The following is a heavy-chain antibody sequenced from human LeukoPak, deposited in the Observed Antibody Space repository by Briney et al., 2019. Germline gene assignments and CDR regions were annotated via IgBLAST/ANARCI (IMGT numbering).Heavy chain of an antibody. V-gene: IGHV4-34*01. CDR3: ARTLATSGYYSYYYYYYMDV. CDR1: GGSFSGYY. J-gene: IGHJ6*03. D-gene: IGHD3-22*01. CDR2: INHSGST. Sequence: SETLSLTCAVYGGSFSGYYWSWIRQPPGKGLEWIGEINHSGSTNYNPSLKSRVTISVDTSKNQFSLKLSSVTAADTAVYYCARTLATSGYYSYYYYYYMDVWGKGTTVTVSS.